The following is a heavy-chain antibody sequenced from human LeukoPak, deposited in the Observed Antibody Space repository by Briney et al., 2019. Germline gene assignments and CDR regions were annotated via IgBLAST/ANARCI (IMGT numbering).Heavy chain of an antibody. Sequence: PGGSLRLSCAASGFTFSSYGMHWVRQAPGKGLEWVAFIRYDGSNKYYADSVKGRFTISRDNSKNTLYLQTNSLRAEDTAVYYCARRGDSSSPPEAGYMDVWGKGTTVTVSS. V-gene: IGHV3-30*02. CDR1: GFTFSSYG. CDR3: ARRGDSSSPPEAGYMDV. D-gene: IGHD6-6*01. J-gene: IGHJ6*03. CDR2: IRYDGSNK.